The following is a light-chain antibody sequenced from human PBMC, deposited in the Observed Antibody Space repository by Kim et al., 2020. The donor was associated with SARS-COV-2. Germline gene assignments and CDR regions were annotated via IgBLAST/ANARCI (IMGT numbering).Light chain of an antibody. CDR3: QSYDSSQRV. CDR2: GNS. CDR1: SSNIGAGYD. Sequence: PGQRVTISCTGSSSNIGAGYDVHWYQQLPGTAPKLLIYGNSNRPSGVPDRFSGSKSGTSASLAITGLQAEDEADYYCQSYDSSQRVFGTGTKVTVL. J-gene: IGLJ1*01. V-gene: IGLV1-40*01.